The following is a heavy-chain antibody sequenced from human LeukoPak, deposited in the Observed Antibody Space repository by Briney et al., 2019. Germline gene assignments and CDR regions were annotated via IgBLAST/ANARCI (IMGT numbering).Heavy chain of an antibody. J-gene: IGHJ3*02. Sequence: TSETLSLTCAVYGGSFSGYYWSWIRQPPGKGLEWIGEINHSGSTNYNPSLKSRVTISVDTSKNQFSLKLSSVTAADTAVYYCARGRVIPYYDSSGYWARRAFDIWGQGTMVTVSS. CDR1: GGSFSGYY. V-gene: IGHV4-34*01. D-gene: IGHD3-22*01. CDR2: INHSGST. CDR3: ARGRVIPYYDSSGYWARRAFDI.